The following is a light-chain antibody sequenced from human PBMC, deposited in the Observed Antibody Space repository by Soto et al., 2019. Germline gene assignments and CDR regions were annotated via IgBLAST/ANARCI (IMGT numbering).Light chain of an antibody. V-gene: IGLV2-23*01. Sequence: QSALTQPASVSGSPGQSSTISCTGTNSDVGSHNFVSWYQQYPGKAPKLLIYEASKRPSGLSNRFSGSKSGNKASLTISGLQAEDEADYYCCSLTNGATWVFGGGTKLTVL. CDR2: EAS. CDR1: NSDVGSHNF. CDR3: CSLTNGATWV. J-gene: IGLJ3*02.